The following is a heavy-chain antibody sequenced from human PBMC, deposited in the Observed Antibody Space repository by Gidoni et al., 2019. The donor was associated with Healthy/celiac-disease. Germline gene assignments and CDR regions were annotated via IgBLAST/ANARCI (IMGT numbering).Heavy chain of an antibody. Sequence: QVQLQESGPGLVKPSETLSLTCTVPGGSVSSGSYYWSWIRQPPGKGLEWIGYIYYSGSTNYNPSLKSRVTISVDTSKNQFSLKLSSVTAADTAVYYCARRSYYDSSGQDYWGQGTLVTVSS. CDR3: ARRSYYDSSGQDY. D-gene: IGHD3-22*01. CDR2: IYYSGST. CDR1: GGSVSSGSYY. J-gene: IGHJ4*02. V-gene: IGHV4-61*01.